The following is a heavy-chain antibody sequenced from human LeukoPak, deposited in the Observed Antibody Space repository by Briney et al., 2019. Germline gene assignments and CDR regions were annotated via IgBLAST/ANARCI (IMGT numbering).Heavy chain of an antibody. CDR3: ARGFSGSSRWPH. V-gene: IGHV3-21*01. CDR1: GFTFSSYS. CDR2: ISSSSYI. Sequence: GGSLTLSCAASGFTFSSYSMNWVRPAPGKGLEWVSSISSSSYIYYADSVKGRSTISRDNDKNSLYLQMNSRRAEDTAVYYCARGFSGSSRWPHWGQGTLVTVSS. J-gene: IGHJ4*02. D-gene: IGHD1-26*01.